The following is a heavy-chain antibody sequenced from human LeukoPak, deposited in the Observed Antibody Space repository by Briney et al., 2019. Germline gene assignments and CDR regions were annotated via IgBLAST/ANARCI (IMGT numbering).Heavy chain of an antibody. CDR2: IIPIADTA. CDR1: EDSFSNYA. Sequence: SVRVSCKSSEDSFSNYAISWVRQAPGQGLEWMGGIIPIADTANYAQRFQGRVTITADESTSTAYMELSSLRSEDTAVYYCARPIRDGYNSFDYWGQGTLVTVSS. V-gene: IGHV1-69*01. J-gene: IGHJ4*02. D-gene: IGHD5-24*01. CDR3: ARPIRDGYNSFDY.